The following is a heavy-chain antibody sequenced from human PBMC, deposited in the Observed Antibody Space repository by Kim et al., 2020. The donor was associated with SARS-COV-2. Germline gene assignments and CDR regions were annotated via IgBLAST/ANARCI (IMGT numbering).Heavy chain of an antibody. D-gene: IGHD3-10*01. J-gene: IGHJ4*02. CDR3: ARGRDGGDITMVRGAQRYYFDY. CDR2: INHSGST. CDR1: GGSFSGYY. Sequence: ETLSLTCAVYGGSFSGYYWSWIRQPPGKGLEWIGEINHSGSTNYNPSLKSRVTISVDTSKNQFSLKLSSVTAADTAVYYCARGRDGGDITMVRGAQRYYFDYWGQGTLVTVSS. V-gene: IGHV4-34*01.